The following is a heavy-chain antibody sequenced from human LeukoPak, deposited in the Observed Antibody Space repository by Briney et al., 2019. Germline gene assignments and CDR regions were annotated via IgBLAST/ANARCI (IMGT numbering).Heavy chain of an antibody. J-gene: IGHJ6*03. CDR2: IIDSGDIT. CDR1: GFTFSSSA. D-gene: IGHD3-16*01. Sequence: GGSLSLSCEASGFTFSSSAMSWVRQAPGKGLEWVSGIIDSGDITYYANSVKGRFTISRDNSKNTLYLQMNSLRAEDTAVYYCAKLGGQEVYNYYVGVWGKGTTVAVSS. V-gene: IGHV3-23*01. CDR3: AKLGGQEVYNYYVGV.